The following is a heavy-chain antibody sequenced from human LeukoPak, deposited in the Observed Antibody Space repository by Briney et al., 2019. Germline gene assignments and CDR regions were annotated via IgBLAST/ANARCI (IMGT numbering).Heavy chain of an antibody. CDR2: ISGSGGST. J-gene: IGHJ4*02. CDR3: AKDPVGSGDY. Sequence: GGSLRLSCAASGFTFTNAWMNWVRQAPGKGLEWVSAISGSGGSTYYADSVKGRFTISRDNSKNTLYLQMNSLRAEDTAVYYCAKDPVGSGDYWGQGTLVTVSS. CDR1: GFTFTNAW. V-gene: IGHV3-23*01. D-gene: IGHD3-10*01.